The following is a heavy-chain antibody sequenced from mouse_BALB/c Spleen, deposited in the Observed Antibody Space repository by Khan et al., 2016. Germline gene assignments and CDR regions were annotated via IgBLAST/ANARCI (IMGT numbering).Heavy chain of an antibody. J-gene: IGHJ4*01. Sequence: QVQLQQSGAELMKPGASVKISCKATGYTFSSYWIEWVKQRPGHGLEWIGEILPGTGNANYNEKFKGKATFTADTSSNTAYMQLSSLTSEDSAVYYCARAFYGHYYAMDYWGQGTSGTVAS. CDR2: ILPGTGNA. CDR3: ARAFYGHYYAMDY. V-gene: IGHV1-9*01. CDR1: GYTFSSYW. D-gene: IGHD2-10*01.